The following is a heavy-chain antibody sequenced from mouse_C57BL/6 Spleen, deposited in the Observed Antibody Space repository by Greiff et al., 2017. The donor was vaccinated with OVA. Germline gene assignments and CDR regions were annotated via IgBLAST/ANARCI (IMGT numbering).Heavy chain of an antibody. V-gene: IGHV1-64*01. Sequence: VQLQQPGAELVKPGASVKLSCKASGYTFTSYWMHWVKQRPGQGLEWIGMIHPNSGSTNYNEKFKSKATLTVDKSSSTAYMQLSSLTSEDSAVYYCARETDDYAMDYWGQGTSVTVSS. CDR3: ARETDDYAMDY. J-gene: IGHJ4*01. CDR2: IHPNSGST. CDR1: GYTFTSYW.